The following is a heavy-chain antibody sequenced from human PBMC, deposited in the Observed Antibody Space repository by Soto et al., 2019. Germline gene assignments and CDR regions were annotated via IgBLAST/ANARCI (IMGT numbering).Heavy chain of an antibody. CDR3: TTKDPRPDGPGTGDYYYNGMDV. Sequence: PGGSLRLSCAASGYTFSRHWMSWVRQAPGKGLERVGRIRSKTDGATTDYAAPVRGRFNISRDDSKKTLYLQMSGLKTGDTAVYFCTTKDPRPDGPGTGDYYYNGMDVWGRGTTVTVSS. D-gene: IGHD1-1*01. J-gene: IGHJ6*02. CDR1: GYTFSRHW. CDR2: IRSKTDGATT. V-gene: IGHV3-15*01.